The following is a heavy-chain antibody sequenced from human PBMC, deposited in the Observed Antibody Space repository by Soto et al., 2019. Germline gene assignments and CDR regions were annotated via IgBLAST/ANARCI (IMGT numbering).Heavy chain of an antibody. Sequence: GGSLRLSCAASGFIFSSYAINWVRQAPGKGLEWVSYISGSGTTIYYADSVKGRFTISRDYAKSSLYLQMNSLRAEDTAMYYWASFSRMADGYYWGQGTLVTVSS. CDR3: ASFSRMADGYY. D-gene: IGHD3-22*01. J-gene: IGHJ4*02. V-gene: IGHV3-48*01. CDR2: ISGSGTTI. CDR1: GFIFSSYA.